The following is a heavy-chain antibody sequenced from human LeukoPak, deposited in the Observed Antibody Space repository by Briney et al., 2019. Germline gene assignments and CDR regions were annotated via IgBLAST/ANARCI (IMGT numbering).Heavy chain of an antibody. D-gene: IGHD4-17*01. J-gene: IGHJ5*02. CDR1: GYILTELS. Sequence: ASVKVSCKVSGYILTELSMHWVRQAPGKGLEWMGGFDPEDGETIYAQKFQGRVTMTEDTSTDTAYMELSSLRSEDTAVYYCATDRPHYGDGWFDPWGQGTLVTVSS. CDR2: FDPEDGET. V-gene: IGHV1-24*01. CDR3: ATDRPHYGDGWFDP.